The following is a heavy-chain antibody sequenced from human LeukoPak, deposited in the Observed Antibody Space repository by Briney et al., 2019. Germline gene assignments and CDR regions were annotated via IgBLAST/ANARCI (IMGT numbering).Heavy chain of an antibody. CDR3: ASRGDPGDY. CDR1: GGSISSYY. J-gene: IGHJ4*02. V-gene: IGHV4-59*08. CDR2: IYYSGGT. Sequence: SETLSLTCTVSGGSISSYYWSWIRQPPGKGLEWIGYIYYSGGTNYNPSLKSRVTISVDTSKNQFSLKLSSVTAADTAVYYCASRGDPGDYWGQGTLVTVSS. D-gene: IGHD2-21*02.